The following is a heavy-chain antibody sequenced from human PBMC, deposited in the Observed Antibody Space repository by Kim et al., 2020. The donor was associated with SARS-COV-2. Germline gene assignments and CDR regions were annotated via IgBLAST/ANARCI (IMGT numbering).Heavy chain of an antibody. V-gene: IGHV4-34*01. CDR1: GGSFSGYY. CDR3: ARVGGTWIQLFHVDY. D-gene: IGHD5-18*01. CDR2: INHSGST. J-gene: IGHJ4*02. Sequence: LSLTCAVYGGSFSGYYWSWIRQPPGKGLEWIGEINHSGSTNYNPSLKSRVTISVDTSKNQFSLKLSSVTAADTAVYYCARVGGTWIQLFHVDYWGQGTLVTVSS.